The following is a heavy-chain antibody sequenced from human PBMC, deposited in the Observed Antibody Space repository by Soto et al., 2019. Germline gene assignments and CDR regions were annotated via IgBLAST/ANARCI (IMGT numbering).Heavy chain of an antibody. CDR1: GYSFTSYW. CDR3: ARHTNWITHGGYYGMDV. J-gene: IGHJ6*02. D-gene: IGHD2-8*01. V-gene: IGHV5-10-1*01. Sequence: PGESLKISCKGSGYSFTSYWISWVRQMPGKGLEWMGRIDPSDSYTNYSPSFQGHVTISADKSISTAYLQWSSLKASDTAMYYCARHTNWITHGGYYGMDVWGQGTTVTVSS. CDR2: IDPSDSYT.